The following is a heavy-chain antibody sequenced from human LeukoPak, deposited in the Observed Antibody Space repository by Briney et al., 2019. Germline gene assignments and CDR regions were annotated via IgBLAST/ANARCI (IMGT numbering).Heavy chain of an antibody. CDR2: IYYTGST. J-gene: IGHJ4*02. CDR1: GGSIGSFY. V-gene: IGHV4-59*12. D-gene: IGHD6-19*01. CDR3: ARSRIAVAPADF. Sequence: PSETLSLTCTVSGGSIGSFYWSWIRQPPGKGLEWIGYIYYTGSTNYNPSLKSRVTISVDTSKNQFSLNLSSVTAADTAIYYCARSRIAVAPADFWGQGILVTVSS.